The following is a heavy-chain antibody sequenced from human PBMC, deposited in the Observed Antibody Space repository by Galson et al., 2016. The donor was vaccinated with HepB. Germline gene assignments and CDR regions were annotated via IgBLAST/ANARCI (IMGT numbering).Heavy chain of an antibody. CDR2: IAPNSGVT. D-gene: IGHD1-1*01. CDR1: GYTLTAYH. V-gene: IGHV1-2*02. Sequence: SVKVSCKASGYTLTAYHMHWVRQARGQGLVWVGKIAPNSGVTTYAQKFQDRVTLSRDTSINTAYMDLTSLTSDDTAVYYCVRENWHYEYWGRGTLVTVSS. CDR3: VRENWHYEY. J-gene: IGHJ4*02.